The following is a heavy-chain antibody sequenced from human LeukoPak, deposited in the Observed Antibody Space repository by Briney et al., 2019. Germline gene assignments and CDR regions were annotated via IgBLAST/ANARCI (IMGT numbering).Heavy chain of an antibody. J-gene: IGHJ4*02. V-gene: IGHV3-15*01. CDR1: GFTFSNAW. D-gene: IGHD1-26*01. Sequence: GGSLRLSCAASGFTFSNAWMSWVRQAPGKGLEWVGRIKSKTDGGTTDYAAPVKGRFTISRDDSKNTLHLQMNSLKTEDTAVYYCTTAVGHIDIFDYWGQGTLVTVSS. CDR2: IKSKTDGGTT. CDR3: TTAVGHIDIFDY.